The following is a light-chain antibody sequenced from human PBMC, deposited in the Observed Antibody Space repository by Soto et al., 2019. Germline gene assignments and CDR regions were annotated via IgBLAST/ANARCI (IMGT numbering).Light chain of an antibody. J-gene: IGKJ5*01. CDR1: QSVSNY. CDR2: DAS. CDR3: QQHSNWLSIT. V-gene: IGKV3-11*01. Sequence: EIVLTQSPATLSLSPGERATLSCRASQSVSNYLAWYQQKPGQAPRLLIYDASNRATGIPARFSGSGSGTDFTLTISSLEPEDFAVYYCQQHSNWLSITFGQGTRLEIK.